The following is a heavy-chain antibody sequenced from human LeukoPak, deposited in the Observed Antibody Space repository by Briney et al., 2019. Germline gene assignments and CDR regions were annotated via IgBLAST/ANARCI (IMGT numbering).Heavy chain of an antibody. J-gene: IGHJ4*02. CDR3: ARGIAGDAPGDY. CDR2: IYYSGST. CDR1: GGSISSGDYY. D-gene: IGHD7-27*01. V-gene: IGHV4-30-4*08. Sequence: SQTLSLTCTVSGGSISSGDYYWSWLRQPPGKGLEWIGYIYYSGSTYYNPSLKSRVTISVDTSKNQFSLKLSSVTAADTAVYYCARGIAGDAPGDYWGQGTLVTVSS.